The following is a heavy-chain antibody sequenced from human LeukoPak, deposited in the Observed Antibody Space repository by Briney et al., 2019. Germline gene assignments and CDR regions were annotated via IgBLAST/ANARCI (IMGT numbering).Heavy chain of an antibody. D-gene: IGHD6-6*01. Sequence: GGSLRLPXAASGFTFSSNGMHWVRQAPGKGLEWVAFIQNDGNNKKYADSVKGRFTISRDNSKNTLYLQMNSLRAEDTAVYYCARDWGTSSLYLVNWGQGTLVTVSS. V-gene: IGHV3-30*02. CDR2: IQNDGNNK. J-gene: IGHJ4*02. CDR1: GFTFSSNG. CDR3: ARDWGTSSLYLVN.